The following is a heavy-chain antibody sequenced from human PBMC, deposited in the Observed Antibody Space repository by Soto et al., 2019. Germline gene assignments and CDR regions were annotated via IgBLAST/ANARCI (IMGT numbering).Heavy chain of an antibody. CDR1: GDSIRSYY. J-gene: IGHJ4*01. Sequence: PSETLSLTCSVSGDSIRSYYWSWIRQPPGKGLEWIGYIYDSGRTNYNPSLKSRVTISVDTSKNQFSLKLSSVTAADTAVYYCARGRKDSSGYLYYFDYWGQGTLVTVSS. D-gene: IGHD3-22*01. V-gene: IGHV4-59*01. CDR3: ARGRKDSSGYLYYFDY. CDR2: IYDSGRT.